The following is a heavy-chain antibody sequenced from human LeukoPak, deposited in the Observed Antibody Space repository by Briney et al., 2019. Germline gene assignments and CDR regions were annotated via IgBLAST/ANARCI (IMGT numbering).Heavy chain of an antibody. CDR2: IYYSGST. CDR1: GGSISSYN. J-gene: IGHJ2*01. CDR3: ARVTLDPLYRYFDL. V-gene: IGHV4-59*01. Sequence: SETLSLTCTLSGGSISSYNWSWIRQPPGKGLEWIAYIYYSGSTNYNPSLKSRVTISVDTSKNQFSLKLSSVTAADTAVYYCARVTLDPLYRYFDLWGRGTLVTVSS.